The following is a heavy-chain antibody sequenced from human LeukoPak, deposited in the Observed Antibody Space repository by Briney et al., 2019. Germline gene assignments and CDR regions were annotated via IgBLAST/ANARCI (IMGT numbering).Heavy chain of an antibody. J-gene: IGHJ6*04. CDR3: AKDSGSDV. V-gene: IGHV3-30*02. CDR1: GFTFSSYG. CDR2: IRYDGSNK. Sequence: QARGSLRLSCAASGFTFSSYGMHWGRPAPGKGLEWVAFIRYDGSNKYYADSVKGRFTISRDNSKNTLYLQMNSLRAEDTAVYYCAKDSGSDVWGKGTTVTVSS.